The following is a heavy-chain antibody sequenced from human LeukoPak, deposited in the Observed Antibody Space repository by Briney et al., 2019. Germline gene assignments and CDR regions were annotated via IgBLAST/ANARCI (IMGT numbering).Heavy chain of an antibody. Sequence: GGSLRLSCAASGFTFSRHWMSWVRQAPGKGLEWVANIKQDGSEKHYVDSVKGRFTISRDNAKNSLYLQMDSLKAEDTAIYYCARDANAGYSVNWFDPWGQGTLVTVSS. J-gene: IGHJ5*01. CDR2: IKQDGSEK. V-gene: IGHV3-7*03. D-gene: IGHD5/OR15-5a*01. CDR1: GFTFSRHW. CDR3: ARDANAGYSVNWFDP.